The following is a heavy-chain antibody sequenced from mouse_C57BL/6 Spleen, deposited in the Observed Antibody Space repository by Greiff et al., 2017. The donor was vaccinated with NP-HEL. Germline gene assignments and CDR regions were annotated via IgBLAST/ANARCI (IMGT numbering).Heavy chain of an antibody. CDR2: ISAGGSYT. CDR1: GFTFSSYA. J-gene: IGHJ2*01. Sequence: EVKLMESGGGLVKPGGSLKLSCAASGFTFSSYAMSWVRQTPEKRLEWVATISAGGSYTYYPDNVKGRFTISRDNAKNNLYLQMSHLKSEDTAIYYCARGVLYYGSRNFGYWGQGTTLTVST. CDR3: ARGVLYYGSRNFGY. D-gene: IGHD1-1*01. V-gene: IGHV5-4*03.